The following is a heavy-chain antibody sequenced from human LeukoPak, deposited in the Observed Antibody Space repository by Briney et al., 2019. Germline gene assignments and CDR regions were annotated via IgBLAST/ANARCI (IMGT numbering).Heavy chain of an antibody. V-gene: IGHV1-2*02. J-gene: IGHJ4*02. CDR2: INPNSGGT. Sequence: ASVKVSCKASGDTLTGFHMHWVRQAPGQGLEWMGRINPNSGGTNYAQKFQGRVTMTRVTSISTVYMELSRLRSDDTAVYYCARDDGGDSSGYNTIDYWGQGTLVTVSS. CDR3: ARDDGGDSSGYNTIDY. D-gene: IGHD3-22*01. CDR1: GDTLTGFH.